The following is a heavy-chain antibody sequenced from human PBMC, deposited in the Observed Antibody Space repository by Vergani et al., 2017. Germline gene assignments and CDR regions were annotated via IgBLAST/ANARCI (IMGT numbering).Heavy chain of an antibody. CDR2: IRYDGSNK. V-gene: IGHV3-30*02. D-gene: IGHD3-22*01. CDR1: GFTFGSYG. Sequence: QVQLVESGGGVVQPGGSLRLSCAASGFTFGSYGMHWVRQAPGKGLEWVAFIRYDGSNKYYADSVKGRFTISRDNSKNTLYLQMNSLRAEDTAVYYCAKEASEDSSGYDYHFDYWGQGTLVTVSS. CDR3: AKEASEDSSGYDYHFDY. J-gene: IGHJ4*02.